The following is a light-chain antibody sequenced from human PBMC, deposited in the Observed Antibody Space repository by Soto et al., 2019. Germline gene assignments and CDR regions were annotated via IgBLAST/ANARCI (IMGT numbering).Light chain of an antibody. J-gene: IGLJ1*01. CDR1: SSDIGGSNY. CDR3: YSSRSSSSTFYV. CDR2: GVS. Sequence: QSALTQPASVSGSPGQSITISCAGTSSDIGGSNYVSWYQQHPGNAPKLMIYGVSNRPSGVSNRFSGSKSGNTASLTISGLQAEDEADYFCYSSRSSSSTFYVFRTGTQLTVL. V-gene: IGLV2-14*03.